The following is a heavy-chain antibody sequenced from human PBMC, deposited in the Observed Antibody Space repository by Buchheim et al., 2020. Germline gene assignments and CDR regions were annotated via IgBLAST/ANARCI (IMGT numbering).Heavy chain of an antibody. CDR2: TTDGGA. CDR3: AKDAVFGYRKFHH. J-gene: IGHJ1*01. D-gene: IGHD1-1*01. CDR1: GFTFRTYA. V-gene: IGHV3-23*01. Sequence: EVQLLESGGELVQPGGSLRLSCAASGFTFRTYAMSWVRQAPGKGLEWVSTTTDGGAYYADSVRGRFTISRDNSKNTLFLQMNSLRPEDTAVYYCAKDAVFGYRKFHHWGQGTL.